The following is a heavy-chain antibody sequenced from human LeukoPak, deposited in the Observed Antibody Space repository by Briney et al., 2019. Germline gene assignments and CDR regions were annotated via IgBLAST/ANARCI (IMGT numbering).Heavy chain of an antibody. CDR3: ARYVGGGNSGGFDF. CDR2: ISGNGGTT. D-gene: IGHD4-23*01. CDR1: GFTFSTCA. V-gene: IGHV3-23*01. Sequence: PGGSLRLSCAASGFTFSTCAMGWVRQAPGKGLGWVSTISGNGGTTYYTDSVKDRFTISRDNSKNTLNLQMNSLRDEDTAVYYCARYVGGGNSGGFDFWGQGTLVIVSS. J-gene: IGHJ4*02.